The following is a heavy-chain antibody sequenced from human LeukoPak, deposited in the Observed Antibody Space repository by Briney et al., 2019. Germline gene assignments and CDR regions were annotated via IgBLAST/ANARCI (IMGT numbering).Heavy chain of an antibody. CDR3: ARIILRGLNWFDL. D-gene: IGHD3-16*01. J-gene: IGHJ5*02. CDR2: IYYSGST. V-gene: IGHV4-39*01. Sequence: SETLSLTCTVSGGSISSSSYYWGWIRQPPGKGLEWIGSIYYSGSTYYNPSLKSRVTISVDTSKNQFSLKLSSVTAADTAVYYCARIILRGLNWFDLWGQGTLVTVSS. CDR1: GGSISSSSYY.